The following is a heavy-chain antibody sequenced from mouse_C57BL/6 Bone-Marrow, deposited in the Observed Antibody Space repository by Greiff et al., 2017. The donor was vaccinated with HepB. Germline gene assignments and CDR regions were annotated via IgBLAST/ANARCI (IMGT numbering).Heavy chain of an antibody. CDR2: ISSGSSTI. Sequence: EVHLVESGGGLVKPGGSLKLSCAASGFTFSDYGMHWVRQAPEKGLEWVAYISSGSSTIYYADTVKGRFTISRDNAKNTLFLQMTSLRSEDTAMYYCARPFTTVVDWYFDVWGTGTTVTVSS. D-gene: IGHD1-1*01. J-gene: IGHJ1*03. CDR3: ARPFTTVVDWYFDV. V-gene: IGHV5-17*01. CDR1: GFTFSDYG.